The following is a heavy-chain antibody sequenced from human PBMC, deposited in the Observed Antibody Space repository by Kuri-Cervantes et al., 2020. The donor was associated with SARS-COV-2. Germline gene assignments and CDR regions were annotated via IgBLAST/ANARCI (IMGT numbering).Heavy chain of an antibody. CDR2: INPNSGGT. D-gene: IGHD2-15*01. CDR3: ARRPPYCSGGSCYYYYYGMDV. J-gene: IGHJ6*02. V-gene: IGHV1-2*04. Sequence: ASVQVSCKASGYTFTGYYMHWVRQAPGQGLEWMGWINPNSGGTNYAQKFQGWVTMTRDTSISTAYMELSRLRSDDTAVYYCARRPPYCSGGSCYYYYYGMDVWGQGTTVTVSS. CDR1: GYTFTGYY.